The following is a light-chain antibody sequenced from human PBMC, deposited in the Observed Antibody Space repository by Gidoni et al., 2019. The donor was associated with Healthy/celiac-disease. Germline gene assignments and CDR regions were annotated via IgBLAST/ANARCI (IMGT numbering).Light chain of an antibody. Sequence: QTVVTQEPSFSVSPGGTVTLTCGLSSGSVSTSYYPSWYQQTPVQAPRTLIYSTNTRSSGVPDRFSGSILGNKAALTITGAQADDESDYYCVLYMGSDVVFGGGTKLTVL. V-gene: IGLV8-61*01. CDR3: VLYMGSDVV. J-gene: IGLJ2*01. CDR2: STN. CDR1: SGSVSTSYY.